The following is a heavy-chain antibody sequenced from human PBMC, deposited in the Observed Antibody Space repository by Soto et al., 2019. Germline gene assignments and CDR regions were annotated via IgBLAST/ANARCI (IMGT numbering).Heavy chain of an antibody. CDR3: AKEVGATLYYYYYGMDV. J-gene: IGHJ6*02. CDR1: GFTFSSYG. Sequence: QVQLVESGGGVVQPGRSLRLSCAASGFTFSSYGMHWVRQAPGKGLESVAVISYDGSNKYYADSVKGRFTISRDNSKNTLYLQMNSLRAEDTAVYYCAKEVGATLYYYYYGMDVWGQGTTVTVSS. V-gene: IGHV3-30*18. D-gene: IGHD1-26*01. CDR2: ISYDGSNK.